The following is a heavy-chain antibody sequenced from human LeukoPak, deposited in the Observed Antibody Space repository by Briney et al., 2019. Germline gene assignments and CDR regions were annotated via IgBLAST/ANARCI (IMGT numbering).Heavy chain of an antibody. CDR3: ARAPLVAAAFDY. J-gene: IGHJ4*02. CDR2: IYYSGST. V-gene: IGHV4-59*01. D-gene: IGHD6-25*01. Sequence: SETLSLTCTVSGGSISSYYWSWIRQPPGKGLEWIGYIYYSGSTNYNPSLKSRVTISVDTSKNQFSLKLSSVTAADTAVYYCARAPLVAAAFDYWGQGTLVTVSS. CDR1: GGSISSYY.